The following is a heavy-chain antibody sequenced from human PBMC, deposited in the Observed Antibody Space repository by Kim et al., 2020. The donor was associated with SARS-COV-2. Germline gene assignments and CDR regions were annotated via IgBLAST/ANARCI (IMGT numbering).Heavy chain of an antibody. V-gene: IGHV3-53*01. Sequence: GGSLRLSCAASGFSVSTNDMAWVRQAHDRGPEWVSIISARGTIYNADSVERGFTISRDNSKNTLHLQINSLTAEDSAKYFCDSEGGPLGFWAQGTLVIV. CDR2: ISARGTI. J-gene: IGHJ4*02. CDR3: DSEGGPLGF. D-gene: IGHD3-16*01. CDR1: GFSVSTND.